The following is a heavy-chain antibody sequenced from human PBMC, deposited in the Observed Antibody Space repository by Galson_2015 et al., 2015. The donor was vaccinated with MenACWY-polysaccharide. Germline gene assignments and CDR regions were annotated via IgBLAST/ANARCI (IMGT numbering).Heavy chain of an antibody. V-gene: IGHV1-8*01. CDR1: GYTFTSYD. CDR2: MNPNSGNT. Sequence: SVKVSCKASGYTFTSYDINWVRQTTGHGLEWMGWMNPNSGNTGYAQKFQGRVTMTRNTSISIAYMELSSLRSEDTAVYYCARWGKYCYDSSGYLNWFDPWCQGTLVTVSS. J-gene: IGHJ5*02. CDR3: ARWGKYCYDSSGYLNWFDP. D-gene: IGHD3-22*01.